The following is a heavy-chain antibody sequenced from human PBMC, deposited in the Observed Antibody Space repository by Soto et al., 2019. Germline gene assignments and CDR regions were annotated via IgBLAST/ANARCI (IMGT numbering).Heavy chain of an antibody. V-gene: IGHV4-4*07. J-gene: IGHJ5*02. Sequence: PSETLSLTCTVYGGSISSYYWSWIRQPAGKGLEWIGRIYTSGSTNYNPSLKSRVTMSVDTSKNQFSLKLSSVTAADTAVYYCARDLGWVAVAANNWFDPWGQGTLVTVS. D-gene: IGHD6-19*01. CDR2: IYTSGST. CDR1: GGSISSYY. CDR3: ARDLGWVAVAANNWFDP.